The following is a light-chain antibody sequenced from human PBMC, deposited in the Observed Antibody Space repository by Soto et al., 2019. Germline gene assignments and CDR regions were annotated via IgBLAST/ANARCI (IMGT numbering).Light chain of an antibody. CDR2: GAS. V-gene: IGKV3-20*01. J-gene: IGKJ1*01. CDR1: QSVSSSY. CDR3: QQYGSSRWT. Sequence: EIVLTQSPGTLSLSPGERATLSCRASQSVSSSYLAWYQQNRGQAPRLLIYGASSRAPGIPDRFGGSGSGTDFTLTISRLEPEEFAVYYCQQYGSSRWTFGQGTKVDIK.